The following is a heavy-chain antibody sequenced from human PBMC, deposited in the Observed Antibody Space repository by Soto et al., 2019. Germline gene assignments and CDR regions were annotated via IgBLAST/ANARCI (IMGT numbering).Heavy chain of an antibody. CDR3: ARGPYIAARDYYYYYMDV. CDR2: INSDGSST. J-gene: IGHJ6*03. V-gene: IGHV3-74*01. D-gene: IGHD6-6*01. CDR1: GFTFSSYW. Sequence: GSLSLSCAASGFTFSSYWMQWVRQAPGKGLVWVSRINSDGSSTSYADSVKGRFTISRDNAKNTLYLQMNSLRAEDTAVYYCARGPYIAARDYYYYYMDVWGKGTTVTVSS.